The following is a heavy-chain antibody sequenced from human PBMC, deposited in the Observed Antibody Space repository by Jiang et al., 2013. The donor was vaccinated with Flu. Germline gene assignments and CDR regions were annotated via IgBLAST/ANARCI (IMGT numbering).Heavy chain of an antibody. V-gene: IGHV7-4-1*02. J-gene: IGHJ4*02. CDR3: ANTYYDFWSGYYYYFDY. D-gene: IGHD3-3*01. Sequence: SGYTFTSYAMNWVRQAPGQGLEWMGWINTNTGNPTYAQGFTGRFVFSLDTSVSTAYLQISSLKAEDTAVYYCANTYYDFWSGYYYYFDYWGQGTLVTVSS. CDR1: GYTFTSYA. CDR2: INTNTGNP.